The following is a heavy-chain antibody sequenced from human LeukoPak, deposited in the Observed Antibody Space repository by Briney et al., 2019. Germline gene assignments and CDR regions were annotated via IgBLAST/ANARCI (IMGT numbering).Heavy chain of an antibody. V-gene: IGHV3-30*09. J-gene: IGHJ6*04. CDR2: ISYDGSNK. CDR3: ARDRADILTGYYPYYYYGMSV. D-gene: IGHD3-9*01. Sequence: GGSLRLSCAVSRFTFSSYDMRWVRQAPGKWLGWVAVISYDGSNKYYGDSVKGRFAISRHNSKNTLSLQLNSLTAEDTAVYYCARDRADILTGYYPYYYYGMSVWGKGTTVTVSS. CDR1: RFTFSSYD.